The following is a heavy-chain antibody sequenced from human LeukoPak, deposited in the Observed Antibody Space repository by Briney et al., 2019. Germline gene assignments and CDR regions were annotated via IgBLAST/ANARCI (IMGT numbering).Heavy chain of an antibody. Sequence: SETLSLTCTVSGGSISSYYWSWIRQPPGKGLEWIGYIYYSGSTNYNPSLKSRVTISVDTSKNQFSLKLSSVTAADTAVYYCARLDRGQLSVDYWGQGTLVTVSS. CDR1: GGSISSYY. V-gene: IGHV4-59*08. J-gene: IGHJ4*02. CDR2: IYYSGST. D-gene: IGHD3-10*01. CDR3: ARLDRGQLSVDY.